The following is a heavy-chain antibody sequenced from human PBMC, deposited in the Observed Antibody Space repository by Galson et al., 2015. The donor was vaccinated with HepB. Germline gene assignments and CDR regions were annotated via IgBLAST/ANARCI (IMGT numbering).Heavy chain of an antibody. CDR2: IIPIFGTA. J-gene: IGHJ6*02. Sequence: SVKVSCKASGGTFSSYAISWVRQAPGQGLEWMGGIIPIFGTANYAQKFQGRVTITADESTSAAYMELSSLRSEDTAVYYCARDLGDTPPYYYGMDVWGQGTTVTVSS. CDR3: ARDLGDTPPYYYGMDV. D-gene: IGHD3-10*01. V-gene: IGHV1-69*13. CDR1: GGTFSSYA.